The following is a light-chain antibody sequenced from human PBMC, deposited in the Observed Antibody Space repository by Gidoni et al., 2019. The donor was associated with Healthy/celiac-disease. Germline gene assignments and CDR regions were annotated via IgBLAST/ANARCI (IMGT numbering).Light chain of an antibody. CDR1: QSVSSN. J-gene: IGKJ1*01. Sequence: EIVMTQSPATLSVSPGERATLSCRASQSVSSNLAWYQQKPGQAPRLLIYGASTRATGIPARFSGSGSGREFTLTISSLQSEDFAVYYCQQYNNWPTWTFGQGTKVEI. CDR2: GAS. CDR3: QQYNNWPTWT. V-gene: IGKV3-15*01.